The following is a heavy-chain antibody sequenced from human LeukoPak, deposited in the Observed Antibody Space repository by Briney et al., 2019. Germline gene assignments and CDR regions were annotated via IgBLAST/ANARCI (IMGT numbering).Heavy chain of an antibody. Sequence: GRSLRLSCAASGFTFSSYGMHWVRQAPGKGLEWVAVISYDGSNKYYADSVKGRFTISRDNSMNTLYLQMNSLRDEDTAVYYCAKVTTSTKYYRGMDVWGQGTTVTVSS. D-gene: IGHD2/OR15-2a*01. V-gene: IGHV3-30*18. J-gene: IGHJ6*02. CDR1: GFTFSSYG. CDR2: ISYDGSNK. CDR3: AKVTTSTKYYRGMDV.